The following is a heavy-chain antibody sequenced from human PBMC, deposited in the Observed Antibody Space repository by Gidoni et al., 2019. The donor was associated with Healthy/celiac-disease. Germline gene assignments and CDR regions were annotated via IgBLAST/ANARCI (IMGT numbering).Heavy chain of an antibody. J-gene: IGHJ4*02. CDR3: AHMTAVAGKFDY. Sequence: QITLKESGPTLVKPTQTLTLTCTFSGFSLSTSGVGVGWIRQPPGKALEWLALIYWDDDKRYSPSLKSRLTITKDTTKNQVVLTMTNMDPVDTATYYCAHMTAVAGKFDYWGQGTLVTVSA. V-gene: IGHV2-5*02. CDR2: IYWDDDK. D-gene: IGHD6-19*01. CDR1: GFSLSTSGVG.